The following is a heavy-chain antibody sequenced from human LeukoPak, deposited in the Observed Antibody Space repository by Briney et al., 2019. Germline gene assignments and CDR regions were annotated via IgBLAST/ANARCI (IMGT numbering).Heavy chain of an antibody. CDR1: GYTFTSYG. CDR3: ARDWDSRNDYFDP. Sequence: ASVKVSCKASGYTFTSYGISRVRQAPGQGLEWMGWTSAHNDDTNYAETLQGRLTMTTDISTSTAYMELTSLRSDDTAVYYCARDWDSRNDYFDPWGQGTLVIVSS. D-gene: IGHD1-1*01. J-gene: IGHJ4*02. V-gene: IGHV1-18*01. CDR2: TSAHNDDT.